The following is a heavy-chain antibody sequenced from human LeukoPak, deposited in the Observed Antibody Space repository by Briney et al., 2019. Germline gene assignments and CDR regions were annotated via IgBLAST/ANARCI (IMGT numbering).Heavy chain of an antibody. CDR2: IYTSGST. Sequence: PSETLSLTCTVSGGSISSSNYYWNWIRQPAGKGLEWIGRIYTSGSTNYNPSLKSRVTISVDTSKNQFSLKLSSVTAADTAVYYCARDFVILGGQGTLVTVSS. J-gene: IGHJ4*02. CDR3: ARDFVIL. CDR1: GGSISSSNYY. D-gene: IGHD2-21*01. V-gene: IGHV4-61*02.